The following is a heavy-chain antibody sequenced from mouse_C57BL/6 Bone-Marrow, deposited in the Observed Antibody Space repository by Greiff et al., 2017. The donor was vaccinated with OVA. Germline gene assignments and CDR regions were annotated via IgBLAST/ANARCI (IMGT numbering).Heavy chain of an antibody. V-gene: IGHV1-47*01. Sequence: QVQLQQSGAELVKPGASVKMSCKASGYTFTTYPIEWMKQTHGKSLEWIGNFHPYNDDTKYNEKFKGKATLTVAKSSSTVYLELSRLTADDSAVYYGARRNLYDGYFDYWGQGTTLTVSS. CDR1: GYTFTTYP. D-gene: IGHD2-3*01. CDR3: ARRNLYDGYFDY. CDR2: FHPYNDDT. J-gene: IGHJ2*01.